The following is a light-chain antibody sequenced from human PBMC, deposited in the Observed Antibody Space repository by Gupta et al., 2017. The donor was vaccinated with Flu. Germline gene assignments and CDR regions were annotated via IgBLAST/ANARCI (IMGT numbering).Light chain of an antibody. V-gene: IGKV3D-15*01. CDR3: QQYNNWPPSIT. CDR1: QSVSSN. J-gene: IGKJ5*01. Sequence: TLSVSPGERATLSCRASQSVSSNLAWYQQKPGQAPRLLIYGASTRATGIPARFSGSGSGTEFTLTISSLQSEDFAVYYCQQYNNWPPSITFGQGTRLEIK. CDR2: GAS.